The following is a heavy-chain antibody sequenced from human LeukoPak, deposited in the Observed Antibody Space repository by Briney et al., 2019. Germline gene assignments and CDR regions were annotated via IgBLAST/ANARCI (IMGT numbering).Heavy chain of an antibody. V-gene: IGHV4-34*01. CDR2: INHSGST. Sequence: PSGTLSLTCAVYGGSFSGYYWSWIRQPPGKGLEWIGEINHSGSTNYNPSLKSRVTISVDTSKNQFSLKLSSVTAADTAVYYCARGPFIAVAKRLWYFDLWGRGTLVTVSS. D-gene: IGHD6-19*01. CDR1: GGSFSGYY. CDR3: ARGPFIAVAKRLWYFDL. J-gene: IGHJ2*01.